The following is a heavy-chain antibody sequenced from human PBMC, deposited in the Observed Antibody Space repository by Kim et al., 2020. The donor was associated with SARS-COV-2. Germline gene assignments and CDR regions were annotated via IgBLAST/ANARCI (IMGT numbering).Heavy chain of an antibody. Sequence: SETLSLTCAVYGGSFSGYYWSWIRQPPGKGLEWIGEINHSGSTNYNPSLKSRVTISVDTSKNQFSLKLSSVTAADTAVYYCPRFRTVSGYATYYYYGMDVWSQGTTVTVSS. J-gene: IGHJ6*02. CDR2: INHSGST. CDR1: GGSFSGYY. D-gene: IGHD3-3*01. CDR3: PRFRTVSGYATYYYYGMDV. V-gene: IGHV4-34*01.